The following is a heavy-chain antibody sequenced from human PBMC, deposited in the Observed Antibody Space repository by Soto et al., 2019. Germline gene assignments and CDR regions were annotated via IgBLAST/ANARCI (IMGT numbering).Heavy chain of an antibody. CDR2: IIPIFGTA. D-gene: IGHD3-22*01. J-gene: IGHJ3*02. V-gene: IGHV1-69*13. Sequence: SVKVSCKASGGTFSSYAISWVRQAPGQGLEWMGGIIPIFGTANYAQKFQGRVTITADESTSTAYMELSSLRSEDTAVYYCASPYYYDSSGYYYLAFDIWGQGTMVTVSS. CDR3: ASPYYYDSSGYYYLAFDI. CDR1: GGTFSSYA.